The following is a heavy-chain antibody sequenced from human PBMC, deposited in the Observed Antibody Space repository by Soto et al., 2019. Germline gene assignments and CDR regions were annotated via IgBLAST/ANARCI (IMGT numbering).Heavy chain of an antibody. V-gene: IGHV4-39*01. D-gene: IGHD5-12*01. CDR3: ARRGGATIMDY. CDR2: IYYSGST. CDR1: GGSISSSSYY. J-gene: IGHJ4*02. Sequence: SETLSLTCTVSGGSISSSSYYWDWIRQPPGKGLEWIGSIYYSGSTYYNPSLKSRVTISVDTSKNQFSLKLSSVTTADTAVYYCARRGGATIMDYWGQGTLVTVSS.